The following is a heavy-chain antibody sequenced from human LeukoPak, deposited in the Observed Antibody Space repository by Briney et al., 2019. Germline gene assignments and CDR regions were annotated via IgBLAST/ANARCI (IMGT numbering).Heavy chain of an antibody. J-gene: IGHJ4*02. CDR2: IYYRGGT. CDR1: GGSISSNY. D-gene: IGHD4-17*01. CDR3: ARFGNDYGDYVGDY. Sequence: PSETLSLTCTVAGGSISSNYWSWIRQPPGKGLEWIGYIYYRGGTNYNTSFKSRFTISGDPSKNQFSLKLSSVTAADTAVYYCARFGNDYGDYVGDYWGQGTLVTVSS. V-gene: IGHV4-59*08.